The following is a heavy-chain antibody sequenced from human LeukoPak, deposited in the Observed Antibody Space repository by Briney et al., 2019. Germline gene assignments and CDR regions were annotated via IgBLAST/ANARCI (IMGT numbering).Heavy chain of an antibody. CDR2: MNPNSGNT. D-gene: IGHD3-3*01. V-gene: IGHV1-8*01. CDR3: ARRPSRVLRFLEWFNYYYYMDV. Sequence: ASVKVSCKASGYTFTSYDINWMRQATGQGLEWMGWMNPNSGNTGYAQKFQGRVTMTRNTSISTAYMELSSLRSEDTAVYYCARRPSRVLRFLEWFNYYYYMDVWGKGTTVTVSS. CDR1: GYTFTSYD. J-gene: IGHJ6*03.